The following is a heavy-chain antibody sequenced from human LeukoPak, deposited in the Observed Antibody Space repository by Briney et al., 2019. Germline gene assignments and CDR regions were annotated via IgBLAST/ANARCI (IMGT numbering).Heavy chain of an antibody. CDR1: GHTFTSYD. Sequence: GASVKVSCKASGHTFTSYDINWVRQAPGQGLEWMGWMNPNSGDTGYAQKFQGRVTMTRNNSISTAYMELSSLRSDDTAVYYCARDLTHRRYYDNSGYQIVPTFWGQGTLVAVSS. J-gene: IGHJ4*02. CDR3: ARDLTHRRYYDNSGYQIVPTF. V-gene: IGHV1-8*01. CDR2: MNPNSGDT. D-gene: IGHD3-22*01.